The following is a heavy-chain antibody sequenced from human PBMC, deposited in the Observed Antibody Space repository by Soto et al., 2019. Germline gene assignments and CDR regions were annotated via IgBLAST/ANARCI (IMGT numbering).Heavy chain of an antibody. V-gene: IGHV4-30-2*02. CDR2: IYHSGST. CDR3: ARRYGASFDY. D-gene: IGHD4-17*01. CDR1: GGSISSGGYS. Sequence: PSETLSLTCAVFGGSISSGGYSWSWIRQPPGKGLEWIGYIYHSGSTYYNPSLKSRVTISVDRSKNQFSLKLSSVTAADTAVYYCARRYGASFDYWGQGTLVTVSS. J-gene: IGHJ4*02.